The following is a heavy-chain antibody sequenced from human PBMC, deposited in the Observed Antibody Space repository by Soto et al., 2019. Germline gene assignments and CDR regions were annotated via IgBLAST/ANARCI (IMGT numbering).Heavy chain of an antibody. V-gene: IGHV3-74*01. CDR1: GSTFGSYW. Sequence: QLVESGGGLVQPGGSLRISCAASGSTFGSYWMHWVRQAPGKGLVWLSRIDDDGSAVYADSVKGRFTTSRDNAKNTVYLQLNSLRDEDTAVYYCARAIPHNWFDAWGQGTLVTVSS. CDR2: IDDDGSA. J-gene: IGHJ5*02. CDR3: ARAIPHNWFDA. D-gene: IGHD2-21*01.